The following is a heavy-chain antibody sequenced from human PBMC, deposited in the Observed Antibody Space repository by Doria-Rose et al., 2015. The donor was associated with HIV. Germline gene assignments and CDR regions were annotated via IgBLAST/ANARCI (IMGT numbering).Heavy chain of an antibody. V-gene: IGHV2-26*01. CDR3: ARIKSSRWYHKYYFDF. Sequence: QESGPVLVKPTETLTLTCTVSGVSLSSPGMGVSWIRQPPGKALEWLANILADAERSYKTSLKSRLTISRGTSKSQVVLTRTDTDPVDTATYYCARIKSSRWYHKYYFDFWGQGTLVIVSA. D-gene: IGHD6-13*01. CDR1: GVSLSSPGMG. J-gene: IGHJ4*02. CDR2: ILADAER.